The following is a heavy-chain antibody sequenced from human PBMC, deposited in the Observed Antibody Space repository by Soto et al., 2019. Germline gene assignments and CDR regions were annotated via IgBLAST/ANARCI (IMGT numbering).Heavy chain of an antibody. CDR1: VYSFTGYW. J-gene: IGHJ1*01. Sequence: HGESLKISCEVSVYSFTGYWIAWVRQRPGKGLEWLGIVYPGDSDTRYRPSLQGQATISVDKSRKTAYLSLRSLQSSDSAIYFCARRRGFTYGAFGFWGQGTPVTVSS. CDR3: ARRRGFTYGAFGF. D-gene: IGHD3-10*01. V-gene: IGHV5-51*01. CDR2: VYPGDSDT.